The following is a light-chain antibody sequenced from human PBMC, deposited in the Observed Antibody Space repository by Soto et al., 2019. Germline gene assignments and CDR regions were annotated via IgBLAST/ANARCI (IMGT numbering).Light chain of an antibody. CDR3: QQRSNWPYLT. J-gene: IGKJ4*01. V-gene: IGKV3-11*01. CDR2: DAS. CDR1: QSVSGY. Sequence: EIVLTQSPDTLSLSPGERATLSCRASQSVSGYLGWYQQKPGQAPRLLIYDASNRAYGVPARFRGSGSGTNFTLTIASLEADDFAVYYCQQRSNWPYLTFCGG.